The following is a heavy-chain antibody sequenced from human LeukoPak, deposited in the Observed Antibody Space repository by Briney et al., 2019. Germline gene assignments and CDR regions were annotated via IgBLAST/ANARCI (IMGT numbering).Heavy chain of an antibody. CDR1: GGSISSYY. CDR2: IYTSGST. J-gene: IGHJ2*01. CDR3: ARFIQESSSSVWYFDL. Sequence: SETLSLTCTVSGGSISSYYWSWIRQPAGKGLEWIGRIYTSGSTNYNPSLKSRVTMPVDTSKNQFSLKLSSVTAADTAVYYCARFIQESSSSVWYFDLWGRGTLVSVSS. V-gene: IGHV4-4*07. D-gene: IGHD6-6*01.